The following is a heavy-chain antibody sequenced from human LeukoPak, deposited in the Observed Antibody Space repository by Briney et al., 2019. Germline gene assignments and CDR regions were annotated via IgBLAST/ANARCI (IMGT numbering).Heavy chain of an antibody. J-gene: IGHJ2*01. V-gene: IGHV1-69*05. CDR2: IIPIFGTA. CDR3: AREVVVPAANWYFDL. CDR1: GGTFSSYA. Sequence: ASVRVSCKASGGTFSSYAISWVRQAPGQGLEWMGGIIPIFGTANYAQKFQGRVTITTDESTSTAYMELSSLRSEDTAVYYCAREVVVPAANWYFDLWGRGTLVTVSS. D-gene: IGHD2-2*01.